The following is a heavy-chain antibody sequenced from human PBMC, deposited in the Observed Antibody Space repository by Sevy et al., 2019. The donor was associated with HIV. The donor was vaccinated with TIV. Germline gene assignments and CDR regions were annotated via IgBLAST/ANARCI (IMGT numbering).Heavy chain of an antibody. D-gene: IGHD2-15*01. J-gene: IGHJ3*02. CDR2: ISGSGGST. Sequence: GGSVRLSCAASGFTFSSYAMSWVRQAPGKGLEWVSAISGSGGSTYYADSVKGRFTISRDNSKNKLYLQMNSLRAEDTAVYYCAKDFDCSGGSCWLGAFDIWGQGTMVTVSS. V-gene: IGHV3-23*01. CDR1: GFTFSSYA. CDR3: AKDFDCSGGSCWLGAFDI.